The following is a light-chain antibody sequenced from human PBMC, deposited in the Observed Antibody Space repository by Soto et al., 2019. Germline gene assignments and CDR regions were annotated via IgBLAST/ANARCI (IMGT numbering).Light chain of an antibody. CDR1: QSFSSC. CDR2: DAS. V-gene: IGKV3-11*01. J-gene: IGKJ5*01. CDR3: QQRSNWPPVIT. Sequence: EIVLTQSPATLSLSPGERATLSCRASQSFSSCLPWYQQKPGQAPRLLIYDASKRATGIPARFSGRGSGTDFTLTISSLEPEDFAVYYCQQRSNWPPVITFGQGTRLEIK.